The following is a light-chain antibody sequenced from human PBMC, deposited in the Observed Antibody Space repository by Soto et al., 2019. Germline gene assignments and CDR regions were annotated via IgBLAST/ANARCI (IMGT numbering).Light chain of an antibody. J-gene: IGKJ1*01. V-gene: IGKV3-15*01. CDR3: QQYNNWPMT. CDR1: QSVSSN. Sequence: EIAMTQSPATLSVSPEQRATLSCRASQSVSSNLAWDQQKPGQAPRLLIYGASTRATGIPARFSGSGSGTEFTLTISSLQSEDFAVYYCQQYNNWPMTSGEGTKVEIK. CDR2: GAS.